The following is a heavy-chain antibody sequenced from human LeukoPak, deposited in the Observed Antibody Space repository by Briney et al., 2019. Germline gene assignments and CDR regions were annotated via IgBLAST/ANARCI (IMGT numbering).Heavy chain of an antibody. Sequence: SETLSLTCTVSGGSISSYYWSWIRQPPGKGLEWIGYIYYSGSTNYNPSLKSRVTISVDTSKNQFSLKLSSVTAADTAVYYCAREGNWNDGDYYYYMDVWGKGTTVTVSS. D-gene: IGHD1-1*01. CDR1: GGSISSYY. CDR3: AREGNWNDGDYYYYMDV. J-gene: IGHJ6*03. V-gene: IGHV4-59*12. CDR2: IYYSGST.